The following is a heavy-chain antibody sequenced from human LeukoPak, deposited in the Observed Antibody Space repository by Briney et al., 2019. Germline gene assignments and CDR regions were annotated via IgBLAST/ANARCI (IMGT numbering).Heavy chain of an antibody. Sequence: PSETLSLTCSVSGDSMSSGDYYWNWIRQHPDKGLEWIGYISYSGSTFYHPSLDRRLSISLDTSKNQFYLELRSVTAADTAIYYCARDGVGSGLFDYWGQGTRVTVSS. CDR1: GDSMSSGDYY. J-gene: IGHJ4*02. CDR2: ISYSGST. V-gene: IGHV4-31*03. D-gene: IGHD2-15*01. CDR3: ARDGVGSGLFDY.